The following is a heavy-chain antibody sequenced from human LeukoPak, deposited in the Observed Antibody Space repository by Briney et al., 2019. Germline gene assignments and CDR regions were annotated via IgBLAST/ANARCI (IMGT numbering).Heavy chain of an antibody. D-gene: IGHD3-3*01. CDR1: GYFISNGYY. Sequence: PAETLSLTCSVSGYFISNGYYWGWIRQPPGKGLEWIGSIYHSGSTYYNPSLKSRVTISVATSKNQFSLKLSSVTAADTAVYYCARHSNDFWSGYFTVYYYYMDVWGKGTTVTVSS. CDR2: IYHSGST. J-gene: IGHJ6*03. V-gene: IGHV4-38-2*01. CDR3: ARHSNDFWSGYFTVYYYYMDV.